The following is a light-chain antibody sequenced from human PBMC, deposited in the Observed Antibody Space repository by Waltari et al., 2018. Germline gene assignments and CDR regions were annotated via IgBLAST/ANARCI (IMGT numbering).Light chain of an antibody. CDR2: VNSDGSR. Sequence: QLVVTQSPSASASLGASVKLTCTLSSGHSSNVIAWLQQHPERGPRYLMKVNSDGSRSRGAVIPDRFSGSSSGAERYLTISNLQSEDEADYYCQTGGHGTWVFGGGTKLTVL. V-gene: IGLV4-69*01. J-gene: IGLJ3*02. CDR1: SGHSSNV. CDR3: QTGGHGTWV.